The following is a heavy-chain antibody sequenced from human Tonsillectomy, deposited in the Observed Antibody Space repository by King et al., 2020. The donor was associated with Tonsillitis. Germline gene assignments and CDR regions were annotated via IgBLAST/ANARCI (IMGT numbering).Heavy chain of an antibody. CDR2: ISYDGSNK. CDR3: AKDGALGIPTHFDY. J-gene: IGHJ4*02. V-gene: IGHV3-30*18. Sequence: VQLVESGGGVVQPGRSLRLSCAASGFTFSSYGMHWVRQAPGKGLEWVAIISYDGSNKYSADSVKGRFTISRDNSKNTLYLQMNSLRTEDTAVYYCAKDGALGIPTHFDYWGRGTLVTVSS. D-gene: IGHD7-27*01. CDR1: GFTFSSYG.